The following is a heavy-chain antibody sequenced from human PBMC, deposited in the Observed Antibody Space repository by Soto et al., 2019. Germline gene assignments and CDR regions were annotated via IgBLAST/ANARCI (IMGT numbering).Heavy chain of an antibody. Sequence: SVKVSCKASGYTFTSYDINWVRRATVQGLEWMGWMNPNSGNTGYAQKFQGRVTMTRNTSISTAYMELSSLRSEDTAVYYCARGIGVVPTYYYGMDVWGQGTTVTVSS. CDR2: MNPNSGNT. CDR1: GYTFTSYD. J-gene: IGHJ6*02. D-gene: IGHD2-2*01. CDR3: ARGIGVVPTYYYGMDV. V-gene: IGHV1-8*01.